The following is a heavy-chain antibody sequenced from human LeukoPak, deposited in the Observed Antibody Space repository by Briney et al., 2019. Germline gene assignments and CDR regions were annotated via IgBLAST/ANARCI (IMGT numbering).Heavy chain of an antibody. J-gene: IGHJ4*02. CDR2: IHYSGST. D-gene: IGHD1-26*01. V-gene: IGHV4-59*08. CDR1: GGSISSYY. CDR3: ARHKTGGTYPLDY. Sequence: PSETLSLTCTVSGGSISSYYWSWIRQPPGKGLEWIGHIHYSGSTTYNPSLKSRVTISVDVSKNQFSLKLSSVTAADTAVYYCARHKTGGTYPLDYWGQGTQVTVSS.